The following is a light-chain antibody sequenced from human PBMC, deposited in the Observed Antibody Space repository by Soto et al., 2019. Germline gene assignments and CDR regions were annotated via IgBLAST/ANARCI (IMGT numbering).Light chain of an antibody. J-gene: IGKJ4*01. CDR3: QQSNNWPLT. Sequence: EIVMTQSPATLSVSPGERATLSCRASQSINSHLAWYQQKPGQAPRLLIYHASTRATGIPARFSGSGSGTEFTLTISSLQFEDFAVYYCQQSNNWPLTFGGGTKVESK. V-gene: IGKV3-15*01. CDR1: QSINSH. CDR2: HAS.